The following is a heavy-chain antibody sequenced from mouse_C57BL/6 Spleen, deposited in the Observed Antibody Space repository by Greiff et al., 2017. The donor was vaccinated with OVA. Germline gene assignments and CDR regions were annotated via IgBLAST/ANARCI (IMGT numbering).Heavy chain of an antibody. CDR1: GFSLTSYG. CDR3: AKKNPYYGDDGYAMDY. CDR2: IWRGGST. Sequence: VQRVESGPGLVQPSQSLSITCTVSGFSLTSYGVHWVRQSPGKGLEWLGVIWRGGSTDYNAAFMSRLSITKDNSKSQVFFKMNSLQADDTAIYYCAKKNPYYGDDGYAMDYWGQGTSVTVSS. D-gene: IGHD2-9*01. V-gene: IGHV2-5*01. J-gene: IGHJ4*01.